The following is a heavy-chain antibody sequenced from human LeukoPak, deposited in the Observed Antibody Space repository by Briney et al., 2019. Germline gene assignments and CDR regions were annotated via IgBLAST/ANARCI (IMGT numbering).Heavy chain of an antibody. J-gene: IGHJ6*02. CDR2: LSGSGGGT. D-gene: IGHD5-24*01. CDR1: GITLSNYG. V-gene: IGHV3-23*01. CDR3: ARDQLPFYGMDV. Sequence: GGSLRLSCAVSGITLSNYGMSWVRQAPGKGLEWVAGLSGSGGGTNYADSVQGRFTISRDNPKNTLYLQMNSLRAEDTAVYYCARDQLPFYGMDVWGQGTTVTVSS.